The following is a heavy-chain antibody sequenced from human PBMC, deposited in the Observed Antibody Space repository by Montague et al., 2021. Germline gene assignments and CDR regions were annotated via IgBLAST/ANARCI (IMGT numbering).Heavy chain of an antibody. Sequence: SETLSLTCVVSGASINSYYWSWIRQPPGKGLECTGYIHYSGTTYYNPSLKSRVTLSVDTSKNQISLKLSHVTAADTAGYNCSRFHYYDMNFDLWGRGTLVTVSS. V-gene: IGHV4-59*01. D-gene: IGHD3-22*01. CDR2: IHYSGTT. CDR1: GASINSYY. J-gene: IGHJ2*01. CDR3: SRFHYYDMNFDL.